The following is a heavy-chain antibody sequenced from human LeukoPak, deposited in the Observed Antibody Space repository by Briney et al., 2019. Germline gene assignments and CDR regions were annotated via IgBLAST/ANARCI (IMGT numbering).Heavy chain of an antibody. J-gene: IGHJ4*02. D-gene: IGHD3-3*01. V-gene: IGHV4-59*08. CDR3: ARLPLGGEYYDFWSGYYRDY. CDR1: GGSISSYY. CDR2: IYYSGST. Sequence: SETLSLTCTVSGGSISSYYWSWIRQPPGKGLEWIGNIYYSGSTNYNPSLKSRVTISVDTSKNQFFLKLSSVTAADTAVYYCARLPLGGEYYDFWSGYYRDYWGQGTLVTVSS.